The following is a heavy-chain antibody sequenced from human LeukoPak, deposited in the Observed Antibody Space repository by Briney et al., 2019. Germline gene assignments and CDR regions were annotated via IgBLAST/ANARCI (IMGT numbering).Heavy chain of an antibody. J-gene: IGHJ4*02. CDR3: AKDQAYGGNSGYFDY. V-gene: IGHV3-23*01. CDR1: GFTFSSYA. CDR2: ISGSGGST. Sequence: GGSLRLSCAASGFTFSSYAMSWVRQAPGKGLEWVSGISGSGGSTYYADSVKGRFTISRDNSKNTLYLQMNSLRAEDTAVYYCAKDQAYGGNSGYFDYWGQGTLVTVSS. D-gene: IGHD4-23*01.